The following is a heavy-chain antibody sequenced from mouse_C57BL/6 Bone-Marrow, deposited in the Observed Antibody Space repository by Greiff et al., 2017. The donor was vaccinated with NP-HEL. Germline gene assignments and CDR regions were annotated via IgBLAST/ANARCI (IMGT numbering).Heavy chain of an antibody. J-gene: IGHJ2*01. CDR1: GYTFTSYW. Sequence: QVQLQQPGAELVRPGSSVKLSCKASGYTFTSYWMDWVKQRPGQGLEWIGNIYPSDSETHYNQKFKDKATLTVDKSSSTAYMQLSSLTSEDTAVYYCAREANWDIFDYWGQGTTLTVSS. D-gene: IGHD4-1*01. V-gene: IGHV1-61*01. CDR2: IYPSDSET. CDR3: AREANWDIFDY.